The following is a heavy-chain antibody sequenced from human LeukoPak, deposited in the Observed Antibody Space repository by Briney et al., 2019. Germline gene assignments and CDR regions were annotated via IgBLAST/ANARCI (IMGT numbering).Heavy chain of an antibody. CDR2: IYHSGTT. J-gene: IGHJ4*02. D-gene: IGHD4-17*01. V-gene: IGHV4-38-2*01. Sequence: PSETLSLTCGVSGYSITSGYFWGWLRQPPGKGLEWIGSIYHSGTTYYNPSLKSRVTISVDTSKNQFSLKLSSVTAADTAVYYCARPPYSSDYGAAFDFWGQGTLVTVSS. CDR3: ARPPYSSDYGAAFDF. CDR1: GYSITSGYF.